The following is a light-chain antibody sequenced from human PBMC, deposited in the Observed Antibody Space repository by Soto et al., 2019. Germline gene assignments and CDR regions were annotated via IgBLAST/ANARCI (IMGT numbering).Light chain of an antibody. CDR3: QQYGSSPLT. CDR2: GAS. CDR1: QSVNSK. V-gene: IGKV3-20*01. J-gene: IGKJ4*01. Sequence: TQSPATLTLSSGERATLSCRASQSVNSKLAWYQQKPGQAPRLLIYGASSRATGIPDRFSGSGSGTDFTLTISSLEPEDFAVYYCQQYGSSPLTFGGGTKVDIK.